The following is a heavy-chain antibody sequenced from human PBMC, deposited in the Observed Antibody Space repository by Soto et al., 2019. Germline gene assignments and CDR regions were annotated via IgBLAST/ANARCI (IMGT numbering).Heavy chain of an antibody. J-gene: IGHJ4*02. CDR3: ARDLPSQNTLYPFDY. CDR1: GGTFSSYT. CDR2: IIPILGIA. V-gene: IGHV1-69*04. Sequence: GASVKVSCKASGGTFSSYTISWVRQAPGQGLEWMGRIIPILGIANYAQKFQGRVTITADKSTSTAYMELSSLRSEDTAVYYCARDLPSQNTLYPFDYWGQGTLVTVSS. D-gene: IGHD2-2*02.